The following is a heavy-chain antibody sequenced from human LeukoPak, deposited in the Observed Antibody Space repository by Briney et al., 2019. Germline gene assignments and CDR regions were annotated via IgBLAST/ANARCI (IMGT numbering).Heavy chain of an antibody. D-gene: IGHD3-10*01. Sequence: SETLSHTCTVSGGSISSSSYYWGWVRQPPGKGLEWIGSIHYSGSTYYNPSLKSRVTISVDTSKNQFSLRLSSATAADTAVYYCASLTESLLSFGELNGSDIWGQGTMATASS. J-gene: IGHJ3*02. V-gene: IGHV4-39*01. CDR2: IHYSGST. CDR1: GGSISSSSYY. CDR3: ASLTESLLSFGELNGSDI.